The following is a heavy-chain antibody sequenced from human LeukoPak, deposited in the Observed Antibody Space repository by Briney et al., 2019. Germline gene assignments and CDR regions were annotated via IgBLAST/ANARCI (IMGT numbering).Heavy chain of an antibody. CDR3: AGVTTSAHLFDY. V-gene: IGHV3-74*01. CDR1: GFTFSGYW. CDR2: INSDGSST. Sequence: GGSLRLSCAASGFTFSGYWMHWVRQAPGKGLVWVSRINSDGSSTTYADSVKGRFTISRDNAKNTLYLQMNSLRAEDTAVYYCAGVTTSAHLFDYWGQGTLVTVSS. D-gene: IGHD4-17*01. J-gene: IGHJ4*02.